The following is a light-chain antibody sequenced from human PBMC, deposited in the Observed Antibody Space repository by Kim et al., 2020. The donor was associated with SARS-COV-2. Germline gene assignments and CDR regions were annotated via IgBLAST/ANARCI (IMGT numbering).Light chain of an antibody. CDR1: NSNLGANHD. Sequence: QSVLTQPPSVSGAPGQGVTISCTGSNSNLGANHDVHWYQQLPGAAPKVLIYGNTPRPSGVPGRFSGSKSGTSASLAITGLQAEDEGDYYCQSYDTSLRALIFGGGTQLTVL. V-gene: IGLV1-40*01. J-gene: IGLJ2*01. CDR3: QSYDTSLRALI. CDR2: GNT.